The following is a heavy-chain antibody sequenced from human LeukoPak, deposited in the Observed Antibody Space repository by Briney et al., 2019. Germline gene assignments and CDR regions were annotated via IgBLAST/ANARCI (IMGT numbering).Heavy chain of an antibody. D-gene: IGHD4/OR15-4a*01. Sequence: GESLRLSCEVSGFRFSSHAMSWVREAPGGGLEWVSGISISGDTTYYADSVQGQFIISRDNSKNTVYLQMYSLRVDDTAVYYCANEEVPNDYWGQGTLVTVSS. V-gene: IGHV3-23*01. CDR3: ANEEVPNDY. CDR1: GFRFSSHA. CDR2: ISISGDTT. J-gene: IGHJ4*02.